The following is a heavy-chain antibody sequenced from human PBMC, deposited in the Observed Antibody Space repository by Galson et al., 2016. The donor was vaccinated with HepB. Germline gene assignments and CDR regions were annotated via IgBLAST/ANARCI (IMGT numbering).Heavy chain of an antibody. CDR2: VNPDSGNR. J-gene: IGHJ5*02. V-gene: IGHV1-8*02. CDR3: ARAMTVIGVVGNWIDP. D-gene: IGHD3-22*01. CDR1: GYTFINYD. Sequence: SVKVSCKAAGYTFINYDINWVRQAPGQGLECLGWVNPDSGNRGYPQKFQGRVTMTTDRSIGTAYMEMGSLRSDDTAVYYCARAMTVIGVVGNWIDPWGQGTLVTVSS.